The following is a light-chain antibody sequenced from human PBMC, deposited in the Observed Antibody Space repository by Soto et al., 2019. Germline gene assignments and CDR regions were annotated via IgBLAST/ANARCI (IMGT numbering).Light chain of an antibody. CDR3: HQYNSWVT. CDR1: QSISTT. V-gene: IGKV3-15*01. Sequence: EIVLTQSPVTLSVSPGARATLSCRASQSISTTLVWYQQKPGQAPRLLIYGASTRAAGVPARFSGSGSGTDFTLTISRLQSEDVAVYYCHQYNSWVTFGGGTKVEIK. CDR2: GAS. J-gene: IGKJ4*01.